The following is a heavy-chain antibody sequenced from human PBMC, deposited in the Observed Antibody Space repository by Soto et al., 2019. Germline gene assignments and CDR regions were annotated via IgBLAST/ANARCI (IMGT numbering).Heavy chain of an antibody. V-gene: IGHV1-46*01. CDR2: INPSGGST. D-gene: IGHD3-22*01. CDR1: GYTFTSYY. CDR3: ARDRITMIVVGDAFDI. J-gene: IGHJ3*02. Sequence: QVQLVQSGAEVKKPGASVKVSCKASGYTFTSYYMHWVRQAPGQGLEWMGIINPSGGSTSYAQKFQGRVTMTRDTSTSTGYMERSSLRSEDTAVYYCARDRITMIVVGDAFDIWGQGTMVTVSS.